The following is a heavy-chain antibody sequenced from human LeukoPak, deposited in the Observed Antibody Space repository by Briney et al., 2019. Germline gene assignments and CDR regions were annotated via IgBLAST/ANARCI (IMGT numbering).Heavy chain of an antibody. Sequence: GASVKVSCRASGYTFTNYGISWVRQAPGQGLERMGWISAYNGNTNYAQRLQGRVTMTTDTPTNTAHMELRSLRSDDTAVYYCARGAIAADYFDYWGQGTQVTVSS. CDR1: GYTFTNYG. CDR2: ISAYNGNT. J-gene: IGHJ4*02. D-gene: IGHD6-13*01. V-gene: IGHV1-18*01. CDR3: ARGAIAADYFDY.